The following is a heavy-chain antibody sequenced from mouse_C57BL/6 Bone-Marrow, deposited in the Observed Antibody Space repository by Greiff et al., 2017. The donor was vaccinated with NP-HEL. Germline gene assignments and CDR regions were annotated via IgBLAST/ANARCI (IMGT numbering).Heavy chain of an antibody. CDR1: GYTFTSYW. D-gene: IGHD3-2*02. V-gene: IGHV1-69*01. J-gene: IGHJ3*01. CDR2: IDPSDSYT. CDR3: ASDRRGFAY. Sequence: VQLQQPGAELVMPGASVKLSCKASGYTFTSYWMHWVKQRPGQGLEWIGEIDPSDSYTNYNQKFKGKSTLTVDKSSSTAYMQLSSLTSEDSAVYYCASDRRGFAYWGQGTLVTVSA.